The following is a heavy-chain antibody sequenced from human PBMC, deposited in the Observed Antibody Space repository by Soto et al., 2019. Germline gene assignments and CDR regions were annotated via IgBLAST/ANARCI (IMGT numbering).Heavy chain of an antibody. Sequence: WGSLRLSCAASGFTFSSYSMNWVRQASGKGLEWVSSISSSSSYIYYADSVKGRFTISRDNAKNSLYLQMNSLRAEDTAVYYCARDAIAARRPFDYWGQGTLVTVSS. V-gene: IGHV3-21*01. D-gene: IGHD6-6*01. CDR2: ISSSSSYI. J-gene: IGHJ4*02. CDR1: GFTFSSYS. CDR3: ARDAIAARRPFDY.